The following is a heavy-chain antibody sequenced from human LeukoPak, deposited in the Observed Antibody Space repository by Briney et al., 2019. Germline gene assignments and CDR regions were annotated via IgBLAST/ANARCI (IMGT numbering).Heavy chain of an antibody. Sequence: SETLPLTCTVSGGSISSSSYYWGWIRQPPGKGLEWIGSIYYSGSTYYNPSLKSRVTISVDTSKNQFSLKLSSVTAADTAVYYCASPYCSSTSSCYSRPFDIWGQGTMVTVSS. V-gene: IGHV4-39*01. CDR2: IYYSGST. CDR1: GGSISSSSYY. D-gene: IGHD2-2*01. CDR3: ASPYCSSTSSCYSRPFDI. J-gene: IGHJ3*02.